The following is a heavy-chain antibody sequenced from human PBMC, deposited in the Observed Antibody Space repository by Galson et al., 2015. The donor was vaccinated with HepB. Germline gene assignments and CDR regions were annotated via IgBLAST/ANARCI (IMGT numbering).Heavy chain of an antibody. V-gene: IGHV3-30*04. CDR3: ARPGSGYYPYFDY. Sequence: SLRLSCAASGFTFSSYTMHWVRQAPGKGLEWVAVISYDGTDKYHADSVKGRFTTSRDNSKNTLYLQMNSLRAEDTAIYYCARPGSGYYPYFDYWGQGTLVTVSS. J-gene: IGHJ4*02. CDR1: GFTFSSYT. CDR2: ISYDGTDK. D-gene: IGHD3-22*01.